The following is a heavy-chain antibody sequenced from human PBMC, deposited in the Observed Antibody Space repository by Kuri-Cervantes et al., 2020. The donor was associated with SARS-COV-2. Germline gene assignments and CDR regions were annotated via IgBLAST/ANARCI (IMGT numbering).Heavy chain of an antibody. J-gene: IGHJ5*02. V-gene: IGHV3-7*03. CDR2: IKQDGSEK. Sequence: LSLTCAASGFTFSSDAMSWVRPAPGKGLEWVANIKQDGSEKYYVDSVKGRFTISRDNAKNSLYLQMNSLRAEDTAVYYCARARRYSSLEGWFDPWGQGTLVTVSS. D-gene: IGHD6-13*01. CDR1: GFTFSSDA. CDR3: ARARRYSSLEGWFDP.